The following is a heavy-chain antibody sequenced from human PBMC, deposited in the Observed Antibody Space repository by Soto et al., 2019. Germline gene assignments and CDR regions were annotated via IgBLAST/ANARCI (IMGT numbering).Heavy chain of an antibody. CDR1: GFTFRSYN. V-gene: IGHV3-48*02. CDR2: ISSSSSTI. D-gene: IGHD3-16*01. CDR3: ARGGTIAVTTCGDY. Sequence: DVQLVKSGGGLVQPGGSLRLSCAASGFTFRSYNMNWARQAPGKGLDWLSYISSSSSTIYYADSVKGRFTISRDNAKNSLYLQMNSLRDDDTAMYYCARGGTIAVTTCGDYWGQGTLVTVSS. J-gene: IGHJ4*01.